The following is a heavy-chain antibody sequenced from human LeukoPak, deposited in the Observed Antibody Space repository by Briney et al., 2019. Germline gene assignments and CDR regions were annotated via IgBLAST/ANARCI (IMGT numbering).Heavy chain of an antibody. Sequence: GGSLRLSCAASGFTFGNSWMKWVRQAPGKRLVWVARINTDGSDTTYADSVKGRFTISRDNAKNTLYLQMNSLRAEDSAVYYCANSYSPPHYWGQGTLVTVSS. V-gene: IGHV3-74*01. CDR1: GFTFGNSW. D-gene: IGHD3-10*01. J-gene: IGHJ4*02. CDR2: INTDGSDT. CDR3: ANSYSPPHY.